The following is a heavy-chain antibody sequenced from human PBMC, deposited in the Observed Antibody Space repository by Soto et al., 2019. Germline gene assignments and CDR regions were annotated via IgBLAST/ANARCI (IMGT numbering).Heavy chain of an antibody. CDR2: IYYSGNT. CDR1: GGSTSSDNY. Sequence: SETLSLTCTVSGGSTSSDNYWSWIRQPPGKGLEWIGHIYYSGNTDYNPSLKSRLAISIDTSKNQFSLKLSSVTAADTAVYFCAREGGESSDGLYYFNSWGQGSLVTVSS. D-gene: IGHD3-16*01. J-gene: IGHJ4*02. V-gene: IGHV4-30-4*01. CDR3: AREGGESSDGLYYFNS.